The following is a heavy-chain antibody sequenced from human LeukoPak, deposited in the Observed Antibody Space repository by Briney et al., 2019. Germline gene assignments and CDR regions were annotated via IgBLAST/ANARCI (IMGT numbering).Heavy chain of an antibody. CDR2: ISSSSSYI. V-gene: IGHV3-21*01. D-gene: IGHD6-19*01. Sequence: GGSLRLSCAASGFTFSSYSMNWVRQAPGKGLEWVSSISSSSSYIYYADSVKGRFTISRDNAKNSLYLQMNSLRAEDTAVYYCARDQREQWLVNGGYYFDYWGQGTLVTVSS. CDR3: ARDQREQWLVNGGYYFDY. CDR1: GFTFSSYS. J-gene: IGHJ4*02.